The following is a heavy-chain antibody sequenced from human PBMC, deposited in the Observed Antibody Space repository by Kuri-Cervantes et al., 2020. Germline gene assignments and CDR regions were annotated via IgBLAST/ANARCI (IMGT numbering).Heavy chain of an antibody. CDR3: ARWSCSTTSCSARGGFDP. V-gene: IGHV3-11*04. J-gene: IGHJ5*02. CDR2: ISSDGSSI. CDR1: GFTFSDYY. D-gene: IGHD2-2*01. Sequence: GGSLRLSCAASGFTFSDYYMSWIRQAPGEGLEWVSYISSDGSSIYYADSVKGRFTISRDNAKNSLYLEMNSLRAEDTAVYYCARWSCSTTSCSARGGFDPWGQGTLVTVSS.